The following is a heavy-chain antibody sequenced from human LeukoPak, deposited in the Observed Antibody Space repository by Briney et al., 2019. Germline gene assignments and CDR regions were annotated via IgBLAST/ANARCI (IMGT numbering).Heavy chain of an antibody. CDR1: GFTFGDYA. V-gene: IGHV3-49*03. CDR3: TRDRRRSYYGSGSVYYMDV. J-gene: IGHJ6*03. Sequence: GGSLRLSCTASGFTFGDYAMSWFRQAPGKGLEWVGFIRSKAYGGTTEYAASVKGRFTISRDDSKSIAYLQMNSLKTEDTAVYYCTRDRRRSYYGSGSVYYMDVWGKGTTVTVSS. D-gene: IGHD3-10*01. CDR2: IRSKAYGGTT.